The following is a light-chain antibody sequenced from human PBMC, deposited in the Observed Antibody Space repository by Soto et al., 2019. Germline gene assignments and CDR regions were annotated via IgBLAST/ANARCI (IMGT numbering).Light chain of an antibody. CDR3: QNYNSAPYA. V-gene: IGKV1-27*01. CDR2: EAS. J-gene: IGKJ2*01. CDR1: QGISNY. Sequence: DIQMTQSPSSLSASVGDRVTITCRASQGISNYVAWYQQKPGKVPTLLIYEASTLQSGVPSRFSGRGSGTDFTLTISSLQPEDVETYFCQNYNSAPYAFGQGTKLEIK.